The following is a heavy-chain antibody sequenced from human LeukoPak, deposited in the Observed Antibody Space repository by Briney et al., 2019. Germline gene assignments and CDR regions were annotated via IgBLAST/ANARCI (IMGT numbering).Heavy chain of an antibody. CDR2: IYYSGST. Sequence: PSETLSLTCTVSGDSIISSSYSWGWIRQPPGKDLEWIGNIYYSGSTYYNPSLKSRVTISVDTSKNQFSLKLSSVTAADTAVYYCARRRELGYRIYYYGSGAQFDYWGQGTLVTVSS. CDR1: GDSIISSSYS. CDR3: ARRRELGYRIYYYGSGAQFDY. V-gene: IGHV4-39*07. J-gene: IGHJ4*02. D-gene: IGHD3-10*01.